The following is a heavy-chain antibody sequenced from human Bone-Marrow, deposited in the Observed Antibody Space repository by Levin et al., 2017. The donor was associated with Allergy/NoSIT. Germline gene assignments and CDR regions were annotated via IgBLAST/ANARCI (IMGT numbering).Heavy chain of an antibody. CDR1: KFTFSTYA. Sequence: GESLKISCAASKFTFSTYAMHWVRQAPGKGLEWVAAISYDGLKRYNADSMKGRFTVSRDNSKNTLYLHMTSLRPEDTAVYFCARDAVGDSRELSAFDIWGQGTTVTVSP. D-gene: IGHD3-22*01. V-gene: IGHV3-30*03. CDR3: ARDAVGDSRELSAFDI. CDR2: ISYDGLKR. J-gene: IGHJ3*02.